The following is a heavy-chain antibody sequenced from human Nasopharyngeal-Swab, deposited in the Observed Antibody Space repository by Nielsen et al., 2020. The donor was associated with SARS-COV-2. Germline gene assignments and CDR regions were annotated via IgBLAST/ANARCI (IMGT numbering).Heavy chain of an antibody. CDR2: IRYDGSNK. J-gene: IGHJ4*02. D-gene: IGHD6-13*01. CDR1: GFTFSTYW. V-gene: IGHV3-30*02. CDR3: AKDAGGYSSS. Sequence: GGSLRLSCAASGFTFSTYWMSWVRQAPGKGLEWVAFIRYDGSNKYYADSVKGRFTISRDNSKNTLYLQMNSLRAEDTAVYYCAKDAGGYSSSWGQGTLVTVSS.